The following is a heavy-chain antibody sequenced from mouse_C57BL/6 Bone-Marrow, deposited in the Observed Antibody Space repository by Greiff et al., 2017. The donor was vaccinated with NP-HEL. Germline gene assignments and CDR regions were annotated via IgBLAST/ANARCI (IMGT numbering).Heavy chain of an antibody. J-gene: IGHJ3*01. CDR3: TDSSNSPAWFAY. D-gene: IGHD2-5*01. Sequence: VQLQQSGAELVRPGASVTLSCKASGYTFTDYEMHWVKQTPVHGLEWIGAIDPETGGTAYNQKFKGKAILTADKSSSTAYMGLRSLTSEDSAGYYCTDSSNSPAWFAYWGQGTLVTVSA. V-gene: IGHV1-15*01. CDR2: IDPETGGT. CDR1: GYTFTDYE.